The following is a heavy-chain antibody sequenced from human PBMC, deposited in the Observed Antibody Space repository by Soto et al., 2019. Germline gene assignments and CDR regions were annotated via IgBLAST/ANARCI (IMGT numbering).Heavy chain of an antibody. J-gene: IGHJ5*02. CDR2: ISSSGSTI. D-gene: IGHD1-26*01. CDR1: GFTFSDYY. Sequence: LRLSCAASGFTFSDYYMSWIRQAPGKGLEWVSYISSSGSTIHYADSVKGRFTISRDNAKNSLYLQMNSLRAEDTAVYYCARAGPFKIVRFDPWGQGTLVTVSS. CDR3: ARAGPFKIVRFDP. V-gene: IGHV3-11*01.